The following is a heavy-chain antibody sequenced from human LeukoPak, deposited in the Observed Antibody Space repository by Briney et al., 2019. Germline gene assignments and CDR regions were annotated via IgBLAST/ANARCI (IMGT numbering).Heavy chain of an antibody. J-gene: IGHJ4*02. CDR1: GFTFSRHG. D-gene: IGHD3-3*01. V-gene: IGHV3-23*01. CDR2: ISPGGDIT. Sequence: GGSLRLSCVASGFTFSRHGLNWVRQAPGKGLEWVSGISPGGDITYYADSVKGRFTISRDNARNFLYLQMNSLRAEDTAVYYCARGDPIYDFWSGGDHWGQGSLVSVSS. CDR3: ARGDPIYDFWSGGDH.